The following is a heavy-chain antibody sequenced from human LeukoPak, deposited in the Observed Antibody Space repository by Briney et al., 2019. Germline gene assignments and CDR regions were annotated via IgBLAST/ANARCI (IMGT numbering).Heavy chain of an antibody. CDR1: GGSISSSSYY. CDR3: ARVDSGSYWYYYYYMDV. J-gene: IGHJ6*03. Sequence: SETLSLTCTVSGGSISSSSYYWGWIRQPPGKGLEWIGSIYYSGSTYYNPSLKSRVTISVDTSKNQFSLKLSSVTAADTAVYYCARVDSGSYWYYYYYMDVWGKGTTVTVSS. CDR2: IYYSGST. D-gene: IGHD1-26*01. V-gene: IGHV4-39*07.